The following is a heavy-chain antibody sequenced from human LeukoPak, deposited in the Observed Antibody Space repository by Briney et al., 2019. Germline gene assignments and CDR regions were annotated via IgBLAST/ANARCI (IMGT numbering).Heavy chain of an antibody. CDR1: GGSFSLYS. V-gene: IGHV4-34*01. CDR3: ARADYGDPGWYFDY. CDR2: INHSGST. Sequence: PSETLSLTCAVYGGSFSLYSWSWIRQPPGKGLEWIGEINHSGSTNYNPSLKSRVTISVDTSKNQFSLKLSSVTAADTAVYYCARADYGDPGWYFDYWGQGTLVTVSS. J-gene: IGHJ4*02. D-gene: IGHD4-17*01.